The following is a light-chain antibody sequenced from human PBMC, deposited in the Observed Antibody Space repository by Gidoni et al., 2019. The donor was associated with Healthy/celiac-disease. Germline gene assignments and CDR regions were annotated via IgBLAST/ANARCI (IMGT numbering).Light chain of an antibody. CDR1: SSNIGSTT. V-gene: IGLV1-44*01. Sequence: QSVLTQPPSAYGTPGQRVTISCSGSSSNIGSTTVNWYQQLPGTAPKLLIYSNNQRPSGVPDRFSGSKSGTSASLAISGLQAEDEADYYCAAWDDSLNGRVFGGGTKLTVL. CDR2: SNN. J-gene: IGLJ3*02. CDR3: AAWDDSLNGRV.